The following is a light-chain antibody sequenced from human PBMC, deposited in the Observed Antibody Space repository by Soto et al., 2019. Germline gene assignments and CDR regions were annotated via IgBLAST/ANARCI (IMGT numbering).Light chain of an antibody. CDR1: EGISRW. CDR3: QQYSTYPYT. J-gene: IGKJ2*01. V-gene: IGKV1D-16*01. CDR2: AIS. Sequence: DIQMTQSPSSLSASVGDRVTITYRASEGISRWLAWYQQKPDKAPKSLIYAISNLQTGVPSRFSGGGSGTDFTLTIANLQPEDFATYYCQQYSTYPYTFGQGTKVDIK.